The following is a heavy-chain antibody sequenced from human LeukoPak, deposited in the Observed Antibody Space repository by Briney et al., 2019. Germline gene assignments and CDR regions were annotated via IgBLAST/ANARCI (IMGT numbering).Heavy chain of an antibody. CDR1: GFTFSTYA. V-gene: IGHV3-23*01. J-gene: IGHJ5*02. D-gene: IGHD3-22*01. CDR3: ARSYYYDSKRFDP. Sequence: PGGSLRLSCAASGFTFSTYAMSWVRQAPGKGLEWVSAITYSGGSTYYADSVKGRFTISRDNAKNSLYLQMNSLRAEDTAVYYCARSYYYDSKRFDPWGQGTLVTVSS. CDR2: ITYSGGST.